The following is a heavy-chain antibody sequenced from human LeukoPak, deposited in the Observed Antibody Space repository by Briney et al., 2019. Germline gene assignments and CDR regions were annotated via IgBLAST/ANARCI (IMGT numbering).Heavy chain of an antibody. J-gene: IGHJ4*02. D-gene: IGHD3-10*01. CDR3: ARASHRGAL. CDR2: ISSSGSTV. V-gene: IGHV3-48*03. Sequence: AGGSLRPSCAASGFTFSSYEMNWVRQAPGKGLDWVSYISSSGSTVYYADSVEGRFTISRDNAKNSLYLQMNSLRAEDTAVYYCARASHRGALWGQGTLVTVSS. CDR1: GFTFSSYE.